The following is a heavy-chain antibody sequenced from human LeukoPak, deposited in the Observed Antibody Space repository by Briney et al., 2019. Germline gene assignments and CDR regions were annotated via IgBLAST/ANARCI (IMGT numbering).Heavy chain of an antibody. CDR1: GYTFTGYY. CDR2: INPNSGGT. CDR3: ASPYQLLFESAFDI. Sequence: ASVKVSCKASGYTFTGYYMHWVRQAPGQGLEWMGWINPNSGGTNYAQKFQGRVTMTRDTSISTAYMELSSLRSDDTAVYYCASPYQLLFESAFDIWGQGTMVTVSS. D-gene: IGHD2-2*01. V-gene: IGHV1-2*02. J-gene: IGHJ3*02.